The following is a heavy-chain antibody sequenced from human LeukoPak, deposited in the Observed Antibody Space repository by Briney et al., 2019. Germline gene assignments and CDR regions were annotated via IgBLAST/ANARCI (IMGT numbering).Heavy chain of an antibody. Sequence: SQTLSLTCAISGDSVSSNSAAWNWIRQSPSRGLEWLGRTYYRSKWYNDYAVSVKSRITINPDTSKNQFSLKLSSVTAADTAVYHCARGRGYSSGWYRGYYYYMDVWGKGTTVTVSS. D-gene: IGHD6-19*01. CDR3: ARGRGYSSGWYRGYYYYMDV. V-gene: IGHV6-1*01. CDR2: TYYRSKWYN. CDR1: GDSVSSNSAA. J-gene: IGHJ6*03.